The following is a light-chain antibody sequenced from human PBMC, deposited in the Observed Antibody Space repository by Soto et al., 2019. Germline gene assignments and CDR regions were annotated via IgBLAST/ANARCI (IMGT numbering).Light chain of an antibody. CDR1: QILLHSNGYNY. CDR3: MQALQTPLT. CDR2: LGS. Sequence: DIVMTQSPLSLPVTPGEPASISCRSSQILLHSNGYNYLDWYLQKPGQSPQLLIFLGSNRASGVPDRFSGSGSGTDFTLKISRVEAEDVGVYYCMQALQTPLTFGQGTKVDIK. J-gene: IGKJ1*01. V-gene: IGKV2-28*01.